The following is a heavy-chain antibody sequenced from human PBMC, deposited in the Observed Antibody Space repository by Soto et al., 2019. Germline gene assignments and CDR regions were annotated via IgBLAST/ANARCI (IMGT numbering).Heavy chain of an antibody. J-gene: IGHJ6*02. CDR1: GFTFSNYA. V-gene: IGHV3-23*01. CDR2: ISGSGGST. Sequence: QPGGSLRLSCAASGFTFSNYAISWVRQAPGKGLEWVSSISGSGGSTYYADSVKGRFTISRDNSKNTLYLQMNSLRAEDTAVYYCATYSGNYKRYGVYYGMDVWGQGTTVTVSS. D-gene: IGHD1-26*01. CDR3: ATYSGNYKRYGVYYGMDV.